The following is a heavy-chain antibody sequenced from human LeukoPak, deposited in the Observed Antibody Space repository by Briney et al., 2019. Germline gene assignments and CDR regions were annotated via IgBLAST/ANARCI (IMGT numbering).Heavy chain of an antibody. CDR2: IKQDGSEK. V-gene: IGHV3-7*01. Sequence: GGSLRLSCAASGFTFSSYWMSWVRQAPGKGLESVANIKQDGSEKYYVDSVKGRFTISRDNAKNSLYLQMNSLRAEDTAVYYCARDLAAGTLYAFDIWGQGTMVTVSS. CDR1: GFTFSSYW. CDR3: ARDLAAGTLYAFDI. J-gene: IGHJ3*02. D-gene: IGHD6-13*01.